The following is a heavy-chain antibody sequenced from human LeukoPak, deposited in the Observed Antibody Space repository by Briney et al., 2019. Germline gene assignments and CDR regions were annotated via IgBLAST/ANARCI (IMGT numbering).Heavy chain of an antibody. CDR1: GFTFSNYA. CDR2: ISSSGVST. CDR3: AKDSGIRAYYYMDV. Sequence: GGSLSLSCAASGFTFSNYAMNWVRQPPGKGLEWVSAISSSGVSTYYADSVKGRFTISRDNSKNTLYLQMNSLRAEDTAVYYCAKDSGIRAYYYMDVWGKGTTVTVSS. D-gene: IGHD5-18*01. V-gene: IGHV3-23*01. J-gene: IGHJ6*03.